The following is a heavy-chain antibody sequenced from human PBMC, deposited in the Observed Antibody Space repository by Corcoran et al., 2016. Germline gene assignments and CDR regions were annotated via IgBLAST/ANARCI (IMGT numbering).Heavy chain of an antibody. CDR2: IYYSGST. V-gene: IGHV4-59*01. J-gene: IGHJ4*02. CDR1: GGSISSYY. CDR3: ARGGDHHD. D-gene: IGHD3-16*01. Sequence: QVQLQESGPGLVKPSETLSLTCTVSGGSISSYYWSWIRQPPGKGLEWIGYIYYSGSTNYNPSLKSRVTISVDTSKNQFSLKLSSVTAADTAVYYCARGGDHHDWGQGTLVTVSS.